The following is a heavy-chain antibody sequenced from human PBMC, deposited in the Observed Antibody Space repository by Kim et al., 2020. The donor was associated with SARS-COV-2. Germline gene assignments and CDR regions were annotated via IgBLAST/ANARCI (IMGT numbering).Heavy chain of an antibody. D-gene: IGHD2-2*02. V-gene: IGHV7-4-1*02. Sequence: TYAPEFQGRFVISVDTSTSAAYLELSSLKAEDTAVYYCARGFFIEGYYTSWGQGTLVTVSS. J-gene: IGHJ5*02. CDR3: ARGFFIEGYYTS.